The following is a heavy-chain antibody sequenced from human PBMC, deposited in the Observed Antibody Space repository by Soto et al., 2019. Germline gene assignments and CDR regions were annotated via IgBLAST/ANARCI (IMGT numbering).Heavy chain of an antibody. Sequence: EVQLVESGGGLVQPGGSLRLSCAASGFTVSSNYMSWVRQAPGKGLEWVSVIYSGGSTYYADSVKGRFTISRDNSKNTLYLQMNSLRAEDTAVYYCARGPHSGWTNIWFDPWGQGTLVTVSS. CDR3: ARGPHSGWTNIWFDP. CDR1: GFTVSSNY. CDR2: IYSGGST. V-gene: IGHV3-66*01. J-gene: IGHJ5*02. D-gene: IGHD6-19*01.